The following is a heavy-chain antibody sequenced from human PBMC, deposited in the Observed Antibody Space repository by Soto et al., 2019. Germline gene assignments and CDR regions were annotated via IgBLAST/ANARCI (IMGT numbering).Heavy chain of an antibody. V-gene: IGHV3-21*01. CDR2: ISGNSNYI. CDR3: VSDSSGPY. J-gene: IGHJ4*02. CDR1: GFTFSHYT. D-gene: IGHD3-22*01. Sequence: EVHLVESGGGLVKPGGSLRITCAASGFTFSHYTMNWVRQPPGKGLEWVSAISGNSNYIYYKDSVKGRFTISRDNAKDSRYLQMDRLTDEDTAVYYCVSDSSGPYWGQGTLVNVSS.